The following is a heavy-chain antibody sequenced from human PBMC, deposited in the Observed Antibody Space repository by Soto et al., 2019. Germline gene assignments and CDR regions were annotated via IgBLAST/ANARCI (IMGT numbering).Heavy chain of an antibody. V-gene: IGHV3-23*01. J-gene: IGHJ5*02. Sequence: HPGGSLRLSCAASGFTFSIYAMSWVRQAPGKGLEWISAISVSGGSANYADSVKGRFTISRDNSKNTLHLQMNNLRAEDTAVYYCAKGHTGLSYLGWFDPWGHVTLVTVSP. CDR3: AKGHTGLSYLGWFDP. D-gene: IGHD3-16*02. CDR1: GFTFSIYA. CDR2: ISVSGGSA.